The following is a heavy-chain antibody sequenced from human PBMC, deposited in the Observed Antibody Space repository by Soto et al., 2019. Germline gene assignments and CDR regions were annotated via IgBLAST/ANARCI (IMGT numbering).Heavy chain of an antibody. D-gene: IGHD1-1*01. J-gene: IGHJ5*02. Sequence: SETLSLTCTVSGGSISSNYWSWIRQPPGKGLEWIGYIHYSGSTNYNPSLKSRVTISVDTSKNQFSLKLSSVTAADTAVYYCARYIDGGWFDPWGQGTLVTVSS. V-gene: IGHV4-59*01. CDR1: GGSISSNY. CDR2: IHYSGST. CDR3: ARYIDGGWFDP.